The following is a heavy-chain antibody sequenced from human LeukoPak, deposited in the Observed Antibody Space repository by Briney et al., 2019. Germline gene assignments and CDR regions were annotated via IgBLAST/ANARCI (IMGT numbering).Heavy chain of an antibody. V-gene: IGHV1-46*01. CDR1: GYTFTSYY. J-gene: IGHJ6*02. Sequence: ASVKVSCKASGYTFTSYYMHWVRQAPGQGLEWMGIINPSGGSTSYAQKFQGRVTMTSDTSTSTVYMELSSLRSEDTAVYYCARDRGSSWYYYYGMDVWGQGTTVTVSS. CDR3: ARDRGSSWYYYYGMDV. CDR2: INPSGGST. D-gene: IGHD6-13*01.